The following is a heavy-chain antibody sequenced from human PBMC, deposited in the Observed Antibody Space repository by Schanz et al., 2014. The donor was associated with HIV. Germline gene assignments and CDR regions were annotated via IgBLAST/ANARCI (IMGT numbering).Heavy chain of an antibody. CDR1: GGTFRTFA. CDR2: IVPIFGTT. D-gene: IGHD6-25*01. CDR3: ARAALSSEYYYGMDV. Sequence: QVQLVQSGAEVKKPGSSVKVSCKTFGGTFRTFAISWVRQAPGQGLEWMGGIVPIFGTTNYAQSFQGRVSITADESTSTAYLQLSGLRSDDTAVYFCARAALSSEYYYGMDVWGQGTTVTVSS. V-gene: IGHV1-69*01. J-gene: IGHJ6*02.